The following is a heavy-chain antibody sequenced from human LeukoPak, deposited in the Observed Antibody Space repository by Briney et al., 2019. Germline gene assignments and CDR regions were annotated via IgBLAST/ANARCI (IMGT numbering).Heavy chain of an antibody. V-gene: IGHV3-9*01. CDR1: GFTFSSYA. D-gene: IGHD4-17*01. Sequence: PGRSLRLSCAASGFTFSSYAMHWVRQAPGKGLEWVSGISWNSGSIGYADSVKGRFTISRDNAKNSLYLQMNSLRAEDTALYYCAKDNTVTPIIGAFDIWAKGQWSPSLQ. J-gene: IGHJ3*02. CDR3: AKDNTVTPIIGAFDI. CDR2: ISWNSGSI.